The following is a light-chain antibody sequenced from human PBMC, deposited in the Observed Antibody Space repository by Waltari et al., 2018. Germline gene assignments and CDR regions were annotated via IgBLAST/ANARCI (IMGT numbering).Light chain of an antibody. CDR3: CSCPSSSTCV. CDR2: GVS. CDR1: SSYVGGNNY. Sequence: QSALTQPASVSGSPGQSITISCTGTSSYVGGNNYVSWYQHHPGKVPKLMIYGVSKRPSGVSNRFSGSKSGNTASLTISGLQAEDEADYYCCSCPSSSTCVFGGGTKLTVL. V-gene: IGLV2-14*03. J-gene: IGLJ3*02.